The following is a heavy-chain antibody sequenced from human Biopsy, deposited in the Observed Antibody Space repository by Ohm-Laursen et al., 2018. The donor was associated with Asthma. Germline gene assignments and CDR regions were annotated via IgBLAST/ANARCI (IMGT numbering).Heavy chain of an antibody. CDR3: VRATSTWSQSGPHYFDH. V-gene: IGHV4-59*01. Sequence: SETLSLTCTVSPGSINDYYWNWIRMFPGKGLEWIGYVHSTGSTRFNPSLKSRLTISVETSVDQVSLKLTSVTTADTAGYYCVRATSTWSQSGPHYFDHWGQGTLVTVSS. CDR2: VHSTGST. J-gene: IGHJ4*02. CDR1: PGSINDYY. D-gene: IGHD6-13*01.